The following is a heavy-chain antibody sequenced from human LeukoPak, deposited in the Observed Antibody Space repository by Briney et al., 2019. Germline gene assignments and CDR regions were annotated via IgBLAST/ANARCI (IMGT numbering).Heavy chain of an antibody. V-gene: IGHV3-64*01. CDR2: ISNDGSST. D-gene: IGHD2-2*01. CDR3: ARRYCSSTSCYWFDY. Sequence: GXXLRLSCAASGFTFSTYAMHWVRQAPGKGLEYVSAISNDGSSTYYANTVKGRFTISRDNSKKTLFLQMGSLRAEDMAVYYCARRYCSSTSCYWFDYWGQGTLTTVSS. CDR1: GFTFSTYA. J-gene: IGHJ4*02.